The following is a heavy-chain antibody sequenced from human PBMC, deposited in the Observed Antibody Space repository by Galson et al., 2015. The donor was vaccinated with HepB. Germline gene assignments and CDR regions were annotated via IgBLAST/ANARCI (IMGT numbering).Heavy chain of an antibody. V-gene: IGHV3-23*01. D-gene: IGHD1-7*01. CDR1: GITSSTT. CDR2: ITGSGTT. CDR3: AKNWNYPFA. Sequence: SLRLSCAASGITSSTTMSWVRQPPGKGLECVAIITGSGTTFFADSVKGRFSISRDKPNTFYLQMDSLRAEDTALYYCAKNWNYPFAWGQGTLVTVSS. J-gene: IGHJ5*02.